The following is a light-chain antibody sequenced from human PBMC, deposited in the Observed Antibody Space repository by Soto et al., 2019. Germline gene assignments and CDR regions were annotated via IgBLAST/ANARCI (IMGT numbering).Light chain of an antibody. CDR3: QVWDSSSDHPRYV. CDR2: DGS. V-gene: IGLV3-21*02. CDR1: NIGSKS. Sequence: SYYLTQPPSVSVAPGQTARITCWGNNIGSKSVHWYQQKPGHAPVLVVYDGSDRPSGIPERFSGSNSGNTATLTISRVEAGDEADSYCQVWDSSSDHPRYVFGPGTKVTVL. J-gene: IGLJ1*01.